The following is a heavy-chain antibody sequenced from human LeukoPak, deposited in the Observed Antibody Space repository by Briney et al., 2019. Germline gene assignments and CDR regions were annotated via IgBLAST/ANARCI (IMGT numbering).Heavy chain of an antibody. CDR2: ISNNGGST. CDR1: GFTFSSYS. CDR3: ARREYSGYDEY. D-gene: IGHD5-12*01. Sequence: GGSLRLSCAASGFTFSSYSMHWVRQAPGKGLEFVSAISNNGGSTYYADSVKGRFTISRDNSKNTLYLQVSSLRAEDTAVYYCARREYSGYDEYWGQGTLVTVSS. J-gene: IGHJ4*02. V-gene: IGHV3-64D*09.